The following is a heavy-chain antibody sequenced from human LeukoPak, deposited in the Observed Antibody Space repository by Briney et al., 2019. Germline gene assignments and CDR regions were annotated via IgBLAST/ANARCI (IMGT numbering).Heavy chain of an antibody. CDR2: ISGSGAST. D-gene: IGHD6-13*01. J-gene: IGHJ4*02. CDR1: GFTFSSYA. CDR3: AKAYTSSWDYFDY. Sequence: GGSLRLSCATSGFTFSSYAMSWVRQAPGKGLEWVSAISGSGASTYYADSVKGRFTISRDNSKNTMYLQMNSLRAEDTALYYCAKAYTSSWDYFDYWGQGTLVTVSS. V-gene: IGHV3-23*01.